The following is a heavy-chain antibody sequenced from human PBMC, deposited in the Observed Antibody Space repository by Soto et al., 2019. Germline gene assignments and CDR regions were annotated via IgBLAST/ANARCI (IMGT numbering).Heavy chain of an antibody. CDR2: INPNSGGT. V-gene: IGHV1-2*04. J-gene: IGHJ6*02. Sequence: ASVKVSCKASGYTFTGYYMHWVRQAPGQGLEWMGWINPNSGGTNYAQKFQGWVTMTRDTSISTAYMELSRLRSDDTAVYYCARDRVSYQLLPYYYYGMDVWGQGTTVTVSS. CDR3: ARDRVSYQLLPYYYYGMDV. D-gene: IGHD2-2*01. CDR1: GYTFTGYY.